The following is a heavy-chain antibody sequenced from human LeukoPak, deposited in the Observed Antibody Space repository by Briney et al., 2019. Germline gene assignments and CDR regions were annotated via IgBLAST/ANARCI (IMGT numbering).Heavy chain of an antibody. CDR1: GFTFSNYH. J-gene: IGHJ4*01. V-gene: IGHV3-48*01. D-gene: IGHD2-15*01. CDR2: ISKSASTT. Sequence: GGSLRLSCAASGFTFSNYHMNWVRQAPGKGLEWVSYISKSASTTYYADSVKGRFTISTDTARNSVYLQMNTLPAEDTAVYYCATDLVAVPASPFYFDCWGQGTLVTVSS. CDR3: ATDLVAVPASPFYFDC.